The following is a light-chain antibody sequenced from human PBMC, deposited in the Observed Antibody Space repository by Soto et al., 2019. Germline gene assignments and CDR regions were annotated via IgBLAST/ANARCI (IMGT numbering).Light chain of an antibody. J-gene: IGKJ4*01. CDR2: AAS. CDR1: QDVSSW. Sequence: DIQMTQSPSSVSASVGDRVTITCRASQDVSSWLVWYQQKPGQAPKLLIYAASNLQSGVPSRFSGSGSGPDFTLTISSLQPADSATYFCQQASTFPRTFGGGTKVDIK. V-gene: IGKV1-12*01. CDR3: QQASTFPRT.